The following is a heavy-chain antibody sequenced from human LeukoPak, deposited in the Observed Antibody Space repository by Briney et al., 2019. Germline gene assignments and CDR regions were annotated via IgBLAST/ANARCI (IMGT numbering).Heavy chain of an antibody. CDR2: TYVGGDT. CDR1: DDSITRVY. D-gene: IGHD5-18*01. V-gene: IGHV4-4*09. CDR3: ARTARVFDY. Sequence: SETLSLICTVSDDSITRVYWSWIRQPPGKELEVIGYTYVGGDTNYNPSLKSRVTISVDTSKHQVSLKMTSVTTADTAVYYCARTARVFDYWGPGILVTVSS. J-gene: IGHJ4*02.